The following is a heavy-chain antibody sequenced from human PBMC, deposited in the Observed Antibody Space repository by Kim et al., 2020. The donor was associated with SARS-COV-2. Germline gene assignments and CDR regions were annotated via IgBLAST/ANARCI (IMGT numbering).Heavy chain of an antibody. Sequence: STSNADSGKGRFTISRDDSKNTVYLQMNSLRAEDTAVYFCAREPSTYFDYWGQGTLVTVSS. V-gene: IGHV3-66*01. CDR2: ST. J-gene: IGHJ4*02. CDR3: AREPSTYFDY.